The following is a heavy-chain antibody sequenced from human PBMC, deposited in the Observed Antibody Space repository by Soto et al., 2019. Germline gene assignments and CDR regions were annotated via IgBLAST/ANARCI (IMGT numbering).Heavy chain of an antibody. D-gene: IGHD6-19*01. CDR2: IKSDGSRT. J-gene: IGHJ3*02. V-gene: IGHV3-74*01. CDR1: GFTFSSYW. CDR3: TREGNGWYEKSFDI. Sequence: EVQLVESGGGLVQPGGSLRLSCAASGFTFSSYWMHWVRQTPGKGLEWVSRIKSDGSRTVYAGSVKGRFTISRDSAESTVYMQMSSLRGEDTAVYYCTREGNGWYEKSFDIWGQGTTVTVSS.